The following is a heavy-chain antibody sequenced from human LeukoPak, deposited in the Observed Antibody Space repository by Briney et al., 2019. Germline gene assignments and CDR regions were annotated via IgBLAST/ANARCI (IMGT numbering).Heavy chain of an antibody. V-gene: IGHV3-23*01. CDR3: AKRSGYCSLISCSHLFDS. CDR2: TSGTGDIT. Sequence: GTSLSLSCLASGFTFRSYAMSGVRQAAGKGLAWVSSTSGTGDITDYADSVKGRFTISRDNSKNTLYLQMTSLRAEDTAVYYCAKRSGYCSLISCSHLFDSWGQGTLVTVSS. J-gene: IGHJ4*02. D-gene: IGHD2-2*01. CDR1: GFTFRSYA.